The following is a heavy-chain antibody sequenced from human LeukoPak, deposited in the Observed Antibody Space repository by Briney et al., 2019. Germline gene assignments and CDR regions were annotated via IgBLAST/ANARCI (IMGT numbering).Heavy chain of an antibody. CDR3: ARGHYYDSSGSNPGY. J-gene: IGHJ4*02. CDR2: IIPILGIA. D-gene: IGHD3-22*01. Sequence: SVKVSCKASGYTFTGYYMHWVRQAPGQGLEWMGRIIPILGIANYAQKFQGRVTITADKSTSTAYMELSSLRAEDTAVYYCARGHYYDSSGSNPGYWGQGTLVTVSS. CDR1: GYTFTGYY. V-gene: IGHV1-69*04.